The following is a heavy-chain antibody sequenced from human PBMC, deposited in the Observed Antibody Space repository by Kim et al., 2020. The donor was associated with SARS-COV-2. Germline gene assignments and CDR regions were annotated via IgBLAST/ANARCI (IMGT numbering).Heavy chain of an antibody. J-gene: IGHJ3*02. V-gene: IGHV3-48*03. CDR3: ARDLMWAIGYCSGGSCYSANDSFDI. CDR1: GFTFSSYE. D-gene: IGHD2-15*01. Sequence: GGSLRLSCAASGFTFSSYEMNWVRQAPGKGLEWVSYISSSGSTIYYADSVKGRFTISRDNAKNSLYLQMNSLRAEDTAVYYCARDLMWAIGYCSGGSCYSANDSFDIWGQGTMVTVSS. CDR2: ISSSGSTI.